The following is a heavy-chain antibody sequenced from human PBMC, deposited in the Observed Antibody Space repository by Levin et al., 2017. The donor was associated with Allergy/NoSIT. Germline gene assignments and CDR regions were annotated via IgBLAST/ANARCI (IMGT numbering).Heavy chain of an antibody. CDR2: IRKKVNGYTT. D-gene: IGHD2-21*02. CDR1: GFTLSDYY. Sequence: GGSLRLSCAASGFTLSDYYMDWVRHAPGKGLEWIGRIRKKVNGYTTEYAASVKGRFTILRDDSKNSLYLQMNSLKTEDTAVYYCVRALSLTSLDVWGQGTTVTVSS. CDR3: VRALSLTSLDV. V-gene: IGHV3-72*01. J-gene: IGHJ6*02.